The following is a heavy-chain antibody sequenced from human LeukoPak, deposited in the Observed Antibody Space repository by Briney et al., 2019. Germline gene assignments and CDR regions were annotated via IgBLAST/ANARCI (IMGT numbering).Heavy chain of an antibody. CDR2: MSAGGSS. D-gene: IGHD6-19*01. CDR3: AKEGAVAGPFDY. J-gene: IGHJ4*02. Sequence: PGGSLRLSCAASGFTFSSYAMSWVRQAPGKGLEWVSVMSAGGSSYYADSVKGRFTISRDYSKNTVYLQMNGLRAEDTAVYYCAKEGAVAGPFDYWGQGTLVTVSS. V-gene: IGHV3-23*01. CDR1: GFTFSSYA.